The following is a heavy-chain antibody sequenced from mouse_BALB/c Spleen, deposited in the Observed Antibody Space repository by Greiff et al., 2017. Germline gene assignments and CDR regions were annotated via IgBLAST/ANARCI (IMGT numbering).Heavy chain of an antibody. V-gene: IGHV1-37*01. J-gene: IGHJ2*01. Sequence: VHVKQSGPELVKPGASVKISCKASGYSFTGYFMNWVKQSHGKSLEWIGRINPYNGDTFYNQKFKGKATLTVDKSSSTAHMELLSLTSEDSAVYYCGRKDYGSSYYFDYWGQGTTLTVSS. CDR1: GYSFTGYF. CDR3: GRKDYGSSYYFDY. D-gene: IGHD1-1*01. CDR2: INPYNGDT.